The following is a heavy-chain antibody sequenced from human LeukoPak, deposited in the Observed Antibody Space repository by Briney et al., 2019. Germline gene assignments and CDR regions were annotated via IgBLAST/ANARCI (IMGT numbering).Heavy chain of an antibody. D-gene: IGHD2-2*01. CDR1: GYTFTGYY. CDR2: INPNSGGT. V-gene: IGHV1-2*02. J-gene: IGHJ5*02. Sequence: GASVKVSCKASGYTFTGYYMHWVRQAPGQGLEWMGWINPNSGGTNYAQKFQGRVTMTRDTSISTAYMELSRLRSDDTAVYYCAREGIGIVVVPDDRSNWFDPWGQGTLVTVSS. CDR3: AREGIGIVVVPDDRSNWFDP.